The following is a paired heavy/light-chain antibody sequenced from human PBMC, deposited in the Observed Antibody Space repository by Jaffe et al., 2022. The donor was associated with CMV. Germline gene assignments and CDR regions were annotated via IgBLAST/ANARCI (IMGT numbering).Heavy chain of an antibody. CDR2: IYYSGNT. J-gene: IGHJ4*02. D-gene: IGHD2-2*01. CDR1: GGSISSSSYY. CDR3: ARQGKYQRPPDY. Sequence: QLQLQESGPGLVKPSETLSLTCTVSGGSISSSSYYWGWIRQPPGKGLEWIGSIYYSGNTYYNPSLKSRVTISVDTSKNQFSLKLSSVTAADTAVYYCARQGKYQRPPDYWGQGTLVTVSS. V-gene: IGHV4-39*01.
Light chain of an antibody. J-gene: IGKJ2*01. CDR1: QSVLYSSNNKNY. V-gene: IGKV4-1*01. CDR2: WAS. Sequence: DIVMTQSPDSLAVSLGERATINCKSSQSVLYSSNNKNYLAWFQQKPGQPPKLLIYWASTRESGVSDRFSGSGSGTDFTLTISSLQAEDVAVYYCQQYYSTPYTFGQGTKLEIK. CDR3: QQYYSTPYT.